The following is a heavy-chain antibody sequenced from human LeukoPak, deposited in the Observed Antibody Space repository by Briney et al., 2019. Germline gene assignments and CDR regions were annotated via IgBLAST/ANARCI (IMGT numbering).Heavy chain of an antibody. J-gene: IGHJ4*02. D-gene: IGHD3-22*01. CDR2: ISDSGGRT. V-gene: IGHV3-23*01. CDR1: GITLSNYG. Sequence: GGSLRLSCAVSGITLSNYGMSWVRQAPGKGLEWVAGISDSGGRTNYADSVKGRFTISRDNPKNTLYLQMNSLRAEDMAVYFCAKRGVVIRVILVGFHKEAYYFDSWGQGALVTVSS. CDR3: AKRGVVIRVILVGFHKEAYYFDS.